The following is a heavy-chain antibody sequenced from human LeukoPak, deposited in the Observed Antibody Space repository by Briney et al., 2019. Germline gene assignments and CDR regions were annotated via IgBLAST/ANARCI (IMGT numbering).Heavy chain of an antibody. Sequence: SETLSPTCTVSGDSINSSDYYWGWIRQPPGKGLEWIGTVYYTGSTYYKPSLKSRLTISVDRSKNHFSLKMNSVTAADTGVYYCARQVTVEMATIIRFDPWGQGTLVTVSS. CDR1: GDSINSSDYY. V-gene: IGHV4-39*01. D-gene: IGHD5-24*01. CDR3: ARQVTVEMATIIRFDP. CDR2: VYYTGST. J-gene: IGHJ5*02.